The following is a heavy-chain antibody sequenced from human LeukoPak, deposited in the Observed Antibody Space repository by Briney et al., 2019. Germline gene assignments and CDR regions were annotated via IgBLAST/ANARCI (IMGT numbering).Heavy chain of an antibody. Sequence: GGSLRLSCAASGFIFSSCAMHWVRRAPGKGLEYVAAISGNGDSTYYANSVKGRFTISRDNSKNTLYLQMGSLRAEDMAVYYCVREVYDGNWFDPRGQGTLVTVSS. CDR1: GFIFSSCA. V-gene: IGHV3-64*01. CDR3: VREVYDGNWFDP. CDR2: ISGNGDST. D-gene: IGHD3-3*01. J-gene: IGHJ5*02.